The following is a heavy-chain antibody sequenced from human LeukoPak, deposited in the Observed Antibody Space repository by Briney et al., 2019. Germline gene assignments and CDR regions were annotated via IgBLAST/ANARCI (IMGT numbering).Heavy chain of an antibody. CDR3: AKSSWFDSFDY. D-gene: IGHD6-13*01. Sequence: GGSLRLSCAASGFTFSRYWMTWVRQAPGKGLEWVANIKQDGSEKYYVDSVKGRFTISRDNSKNTLYLQMNSLRADDTAIYYCAKSSWFDSFDYWGQGTLVTVSS. J-gene: IGHJ4*02. CDR2: IKQDGSEK. CDR1: GFTFSRYW. V-gene: IGHV3-7*03.